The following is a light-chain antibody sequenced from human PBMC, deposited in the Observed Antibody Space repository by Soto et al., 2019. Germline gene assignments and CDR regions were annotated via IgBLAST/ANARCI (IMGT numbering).Light chain of an antibody. J-gene: IGLJ1*01. CDR1: TSDVGSYNL. CDR3: SSYAGSSTYV. V-gene: IGLV2-23*01. Sequence: QXITLSCTVTTSDVGSYNLVSWYQQHPDKAPKLIIYEGIRRPSGVSNRFSGSKSANTASLTISGLQAEDEADYHCSSYAGSSTYVFGTGTKVTAL. CDR2: EGI.